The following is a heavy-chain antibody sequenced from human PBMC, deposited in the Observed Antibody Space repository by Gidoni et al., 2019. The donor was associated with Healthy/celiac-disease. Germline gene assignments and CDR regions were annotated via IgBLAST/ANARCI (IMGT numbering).Heavy chain of an antibody. Sequence: QVQLVESGGGLVKPGVSLRLSCAASGFTFSDYYMSWIRQAPGKGLEWVSYISSSSSYTNYADSVKGRFTISRDNAKNSLYLQMNSLRAEDTAVYYCARDRYDFWSGYYTYYYMDVWGKGTTVTVSS. J-gene: IGHJ6*03. CDR1: GFTFSDYY. D-gene: IGHD3-3*01. CDR3: ARDRYDFWSGYYTYYYMDV. CDR2: ISSSSSYT. V-gene: IGHV3-11*05.